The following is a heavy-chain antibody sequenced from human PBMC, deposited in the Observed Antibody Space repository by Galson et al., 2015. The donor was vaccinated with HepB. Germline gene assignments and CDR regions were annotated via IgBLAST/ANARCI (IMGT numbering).Heavy chain of an antibody. CDR3: ARGAGYSHGYGFVDYYYYMDV. V-gene: IGHV3-33*01. CDR2: IWYDGSNK. D-gene: IGHD5-18*01. Sequence: SLRLSCEASGFTFKNYGVHWARQAPGKGLEWVAVIWYDGSNKYYADSVKGRFTTSRDNSKNTVYLQMNSLRAGDTAVYFCARGAGYSHGYGFVDYYYYMDVWGKGTTVTVSS. CDR1: GFTFKNYG. J-gene: IGHJ6*03.